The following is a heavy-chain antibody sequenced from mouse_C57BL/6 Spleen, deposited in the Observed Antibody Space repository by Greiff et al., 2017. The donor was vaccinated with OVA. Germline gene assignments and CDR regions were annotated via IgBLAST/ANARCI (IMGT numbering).Heavy chain of an antibody. Sequence: EVQLQQSGPELVKPGASVKISCKASGYTFTDYYMNWVKQSHGKSLEWIGDINPNNGGTSYNQKFKGKATLTVDKSSSTAYMELRSLTSEDSAVYYCARRGYGLYAMDYWGQGTSVTVSA. V-gene: IGHV1-26*01. CDR2: INPNNGGT. CDR3: ARRGYGLYAMDY. J-gene: IGHJ4*01. D-gene: IGHD2-10*02. CDR1: GYTFTDYY.